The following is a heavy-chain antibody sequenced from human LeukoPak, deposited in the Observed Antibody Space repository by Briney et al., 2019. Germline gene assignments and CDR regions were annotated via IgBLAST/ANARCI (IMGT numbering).Heavy chain of an antibody. V-gene: IGHV1-69*04. CDR1: GGTFSSYA. CDR2: IIPILGIA. CDR3: ARGRDGANDAFDI. Sequence: SVKVSCKASGGTFSSYAISWVRQAPGQGLEWMGRIIPILGIANYAQKFQGRVTITADKSTSTAYMELSSLRSEDTAVYYCARGRDGANDAFDIWGQGTMVTVSS. D-gene: IGHD4-17*01. J-gene: IGHJ3*02.